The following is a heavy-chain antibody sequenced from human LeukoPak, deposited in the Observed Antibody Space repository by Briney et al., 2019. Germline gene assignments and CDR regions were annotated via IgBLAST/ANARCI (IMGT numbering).Heavy chain of an antibody. V-gene: IGHV4-61*02. J-gene: IGHJ6*03. D-gene: IGHD2-2*01. CDR1: GGSISSGSYY. CDR3: ARDRIVVVPAAMGGYYYYYYMDV. Sequence: SETLSLTCTVSGGSISSGSYYWSWIRQPAGKGLEWIGRIYTSGSTNYNPSLKSRVTISVDTSKNQFSLKLSSVTAADTAVYYCARDRIVVVPAAMGGYYYYYYMDVWGKGTTVTISS. CDR2: IYTSGST.